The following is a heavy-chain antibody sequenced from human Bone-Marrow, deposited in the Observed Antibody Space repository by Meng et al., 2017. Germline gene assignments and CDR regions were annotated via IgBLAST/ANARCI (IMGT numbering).Heavy chain of an antibody. J-gene: IGHJ4*02. CDR1: GGSCSGYY. Sequence: QVPYLQWGVGLLKPSATLSLPCAVYGGSCSGYYWSWIRQPPGKGLEWIGEINHSGSTNYNPSLKSRVTISVDTSKNQFSLKLSSVTAADTAVYYCAGISYYYGSGSYYKSYYFDYWGQGTLVTVSS. CDR3: AGISYYYGSGSYYKSYYFDY. CDR2: INHSGST. D-gene: IGHD3-10*01. V-gene: IGHV4-34*01.